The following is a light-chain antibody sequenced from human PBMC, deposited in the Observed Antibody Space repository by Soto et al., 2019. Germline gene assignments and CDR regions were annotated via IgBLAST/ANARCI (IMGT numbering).Light chain of an antibody. CDR2: RIS. J-gene: IGKJ1*01. Sequence: DIVLTQTPLSSPVTLGQPASISCRSSQSLVHSDGNTYLSWLHQRPGQSPRLLIYRISDRFSGVPERFSGSGAGTDFTLEISRVEAEDVGIYYCLQVSHFPWTFGQGTKVEIK. CDR3: LQVSHFPWT. V-gene: IGKV2-24*01. CDR1: QSLVHSDGNTY.